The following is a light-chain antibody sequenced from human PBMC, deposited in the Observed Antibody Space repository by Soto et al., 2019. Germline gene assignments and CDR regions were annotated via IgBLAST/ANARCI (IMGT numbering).Light chain of an antibody. CDR2: GYT. CDR1: SSNIGAGYD. V-gene: IGLV1-40*01. CDR3: QSYDSSLSGYV. J-gene: IGLJ1*01. Sequence: QSVLTQPPSVSGAPGQRVTISCTGSSSNIGAGYDVHWYQQLPGTAPKRLISGYTYRPSGVPGRFSGSRSGTSASLAITGLQTEDEADYYCQSYDSSLSGYVFGTGTKVTVL.